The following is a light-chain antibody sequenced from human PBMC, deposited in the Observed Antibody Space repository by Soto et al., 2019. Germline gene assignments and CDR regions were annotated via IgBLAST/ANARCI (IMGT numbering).Light chain of an antibody. V-gene: IGLV1-40*01. CDR3: QSYDSSLSDMV. CDR2: GNN. Sequence: QSVLTQPPSVSGAPGQRVTISCTGSSSNIGAGYDVHWYQQLPGTAPKVLIYGNNNRPSGVLERFSGSKSDTSASLAISGLQTEDEADYYCQSYDSSLSDMVFGRGTKLTVL. CDR1: SSNIGAGYD. J-gene: IGLJ3*02.